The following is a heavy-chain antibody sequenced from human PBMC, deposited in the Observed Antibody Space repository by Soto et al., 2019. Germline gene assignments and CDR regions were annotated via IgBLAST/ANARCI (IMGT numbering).Heavy chain of an antibody. V-gene: IGHV3-23*01. D-gene: IGHD3-9*01. CDR3: AKSLTNYFYYYYMDV. CDR1: GFTFSSYA. Sequence: GGSLRLSCAASGFTFSSYAMNWVRQAPGKGLEWVSAISDSGGSTYYADSVKGRFTISRDNSKNTLYLQMNSLRAEDTAVYYCAKSLTNYFYYYYMDVWGKGITVSVSS. J-gene: IGHJ6*03. CDR2: ISDSGGST.